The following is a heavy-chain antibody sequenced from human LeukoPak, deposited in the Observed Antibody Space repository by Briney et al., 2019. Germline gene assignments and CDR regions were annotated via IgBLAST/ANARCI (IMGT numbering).Heavy chain of an antibody. Sequence: GGCLSLACAASGFTFSSYAMSWVRQAPGKGLEWVSTLSGSGGSTYYVDSVKGRFTISRDNSKNTLYLQMNSLRAEDTAVYYCAKDHARMDVWGKGTTVSASS. D-gene: IGHD2-8*01. CDR1: GFTFSSYA. CDR3: AKDHARMDV. J-gene: IGHJ6*04. V-gene: IGHV3-23*01. CDR2: LSGSGGST.